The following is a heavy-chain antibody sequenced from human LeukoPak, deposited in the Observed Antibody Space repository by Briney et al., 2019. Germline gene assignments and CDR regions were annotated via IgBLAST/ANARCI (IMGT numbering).Heavy chain of an antibody. CDR1: GFTFSQYA. V-gene: IGHV3-30-3*01. CDR3: ARDHKLGGDYFYYGMDV. D-gene: IGHD1-26*01. Sequence: PGGSLRLSCAASGFTFSQYAMHWVRQAPGKGLEWVAVTSYDGSNTHYADSVKGRFTISRDNSRNTLYLQMDSLRAEDTAVFYCARDHKLGGDYFYYGMDVWGQGTTVTVSS. CDR2: TSYDGSNT. J-gene: IGHJ6*02.